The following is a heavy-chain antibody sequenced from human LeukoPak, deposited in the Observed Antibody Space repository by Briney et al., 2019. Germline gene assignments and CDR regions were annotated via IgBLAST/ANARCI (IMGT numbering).Heavy chain of an antibody. CDR1: GASFSTNY. V-gene: IGHV4-59*01. D-gene: IGHD1-1*01. J-gene: IGHJ6*03. Sequence: PETLSLTCSVSGASFSTNYWSWIRQPPGRGLEWIGYVFDSGSTNYNPSLKSRVTISVDTSTKQFSLRLSSVTAADTAVYYCARLYQQSKWKYYYYYMDVWGKGTAVTVSS. CDR2: VFDSGST. CDR3: ARLYQQSKWKYYYYYMDV.